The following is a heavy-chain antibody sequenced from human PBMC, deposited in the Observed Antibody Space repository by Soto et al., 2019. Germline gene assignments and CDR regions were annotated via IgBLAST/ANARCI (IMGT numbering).Heavy chain of an antibody. Sequence: ASVKVSCKASGYTFTGYYMHWVRQAPGQGLEWMGWINPNSGGTNYAQKFQGWVTMTRDTSISTAYMELSRLRSDDTAVYYCARGPNSSGPDYYYYGMDVWGQGTTVTVSS. CDR2: INPNSGGT. V-gene: IGHV1-2*04. D-gene: IGHD3-22*01. J-gene: IGHJ6*02. CDR1: GYTFTGYY. CDR3: ARGPNSSGPDYYYYGMDV.